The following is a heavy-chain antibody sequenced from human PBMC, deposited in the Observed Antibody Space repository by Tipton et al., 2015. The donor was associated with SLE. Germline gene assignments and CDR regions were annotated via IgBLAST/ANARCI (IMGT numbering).Heavy chain of an antibody. D-gene: IGHD2-15*01. CDR2: ISSRGDTI. V-gene: IGHV3-48*03. CDR3: ARELLNPNYFDS. Sequence: SLRLSCVASGFTFSGSEMNWVRLAPGKGLEWVSFISSRGDTIYYADSVKGRFTISRDNAKNSLYLQMDGLRDEDTAVYYCARELLNPNYFDSWGQGTLVTVSS. J-gene: IGHJ4*02. CDR1: GFTFSGSE.